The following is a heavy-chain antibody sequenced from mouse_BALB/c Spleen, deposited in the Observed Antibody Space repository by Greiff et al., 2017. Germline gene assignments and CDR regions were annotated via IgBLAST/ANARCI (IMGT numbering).Heavy chain of an antibody. Sequence: EVKIQESGPGLVKPSQSLSLTCSVTGYSITSGYYWNWIRQFPGNKLEWMGYISYDGSNNYNPSLKNRISITRDTSKNQFFLKLNSVTTEDTATYYCARGDYRYDGYAMDYWGQGTSVTVSS. D-gene: IGHD2-14*01. J-gene: IGHJ4*01. CDR3: ARGDYRYDGYAMDY. CDR1: GYSITSGYY. CDR2: ISYDGSN. V-gene: IGHV3-6*02.